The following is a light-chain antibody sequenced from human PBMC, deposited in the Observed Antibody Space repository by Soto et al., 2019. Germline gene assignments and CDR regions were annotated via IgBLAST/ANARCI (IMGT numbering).Light chain of an antibody. V-gene: IGKV3-20*01. CDR1: QSLNRRY. Sequence: EILLTQSPGTLSLSPGERATLSCRASQSLNRRYLAWYQQKPGQAPRLLIYDASRRATDIPDRFSGSGSGTDFTLTISRLEPEDFAVYYCQQHGSSPWTFGQGTKVDNK. J-gene: IGKJ1*01. CDR2: DAS. CDR3: QQHGSSPWT.